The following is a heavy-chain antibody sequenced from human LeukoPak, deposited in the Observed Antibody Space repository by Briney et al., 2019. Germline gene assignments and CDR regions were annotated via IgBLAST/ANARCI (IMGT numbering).Heavy chain of an antibody. Sequence: SETLSLTCSVSGGSLSNYYWSWIRQPPGKGLEWIGYIYYSGSTNYSPSLKSRVTISIDTSKNQFSLSLRSVTAADTAVFYCALIDSYNYAIVYWGQGTLVTVSS. D-gene: IGHD3-16*01. CDR2: IYYSGST. V-gene: IGHV4-59*01. CDR1: GGSLSNYY. CDR3: ALIDSYNYAIVY. J-gene: IGHJ4*02.